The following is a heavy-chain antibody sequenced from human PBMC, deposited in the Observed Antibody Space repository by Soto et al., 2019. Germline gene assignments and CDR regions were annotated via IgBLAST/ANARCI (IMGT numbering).Heavy chain of an antibody. D-gene: IGHD6-19*01. CDR3: ARERPDGCRLDP. CDR1: GGSISSGDYY. V-gene: IGHV4-30-4*01. Sequence: QVQLQESGPGLVKPSQTLSLTCTVSGGSISSGDYYWSWIRQPPGKGLEWIGYIYYSGSTYYNPSLKSRFTISVDTSKNQCSLRLSSVTAADTAVYYCARERPDGCRLDPWGQGTLVTVSS. J-gene: IGHJ5*02. CDR2: IYYSGST.